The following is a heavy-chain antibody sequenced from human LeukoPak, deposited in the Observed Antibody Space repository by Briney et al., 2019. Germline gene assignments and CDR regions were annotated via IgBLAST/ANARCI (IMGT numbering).Heavy chain of an antibody. CDR2: IYYSGST. V-gene: IGHV4-39*01. CDR1: GGSISSSSYY. CDR3: ARTYGSDPGGFDP. D-gene: IGHD3-10*01. J-gene: IGHJ5*02. Sequence: ASETLSLTCTVSGGSISSSSYYWGWIRQPPGKGLEWIGSIYYSGSTYYNPSLKSRVTISVDTSKNQFSLKLSSVTAADTAVYYCARTYGSDPGGFDPWGQGTLVTVSS.